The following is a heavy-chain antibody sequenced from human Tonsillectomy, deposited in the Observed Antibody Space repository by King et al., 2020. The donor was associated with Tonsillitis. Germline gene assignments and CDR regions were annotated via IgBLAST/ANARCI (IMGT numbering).Heavy chain of an antibody. CDR2: IWYDGSNQ. V-gene: IGHV3-33*01. CDR3: ASGSSGYSSSWYPPGDAFAI. Sequence: VQLVESGGGVVQHGRYLRLSCVASGFTFSSYGMHWVRQAPVKGLEWVAVIWYDGSNQYYADSVRGRFTISRDNSKNTLYLQMNSLRAEDTAVYYCASGSSGYSSSWYPPGDAFAIWGQGTMVTVSS. J-gene: IGHJ3*02. CDR1: GFTFSSYG. D-gene: IGHD6-13*01.